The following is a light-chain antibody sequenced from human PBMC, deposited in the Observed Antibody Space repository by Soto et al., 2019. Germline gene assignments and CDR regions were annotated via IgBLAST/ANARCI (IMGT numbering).Light chain of an antibody. CDR3: QLYNGYSLA. J-gene: IGKJ1*01. CDR1: QSLNDW. V-gene: IGKV1-5*03. Sequence: DIQMTQSPSTLSASVGDRVTITCRASQSLNDWLAWFQQKPGKDPNLLIYKVSNLESGVPSRFGGSGSGTEFTLTISCLQPVYFPTYYFQLYNGYSLAFGQGTKVEIK. CDR2: KVS.